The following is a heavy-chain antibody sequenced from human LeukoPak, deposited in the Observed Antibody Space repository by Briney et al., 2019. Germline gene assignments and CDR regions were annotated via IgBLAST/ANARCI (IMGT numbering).Heavy chain of an antibody. D-gene: IGHD3-22*01. Sequence: SETLSLTCTVSGASITSSDYYWLWLRQPPGKGLEWIGSIYFTGITYYNLSLKSRVTMSTDTSKHQCSLRLSSVTAADTAVYYCARGLNYAGSGYYFDSWGPGTLVTVSS. V-gene: IGHV4-39*07. CDR1: GASITSSDYY. CDR3: ARGLNYAGSGYYFDS. J-gene: IGHJ4*02. CDR2: IYFTGIT.